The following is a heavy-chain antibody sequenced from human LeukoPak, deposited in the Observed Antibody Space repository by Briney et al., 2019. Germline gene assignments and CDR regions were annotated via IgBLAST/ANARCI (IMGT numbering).Heavy chain of an antibody. V-gene: IGHV3-13*01. CDR2: IGTAGDT. D-gene: IGHD6-19*01. J-gene: IGHJ6*02. CDR1: GFTFSSYD. CDR3: ARGSSGWSYYYYYGMDV. Sequence: PGGSLRLSCAASGFTFSSYDMHWVRQATGKGLEWVSAIGTAGDTYYPGSVKGRLTISRENAKNSLYLQMNSLRAEDTAVYYCARGSSGWSYYYYYGMDVWGQGTTVTVSS.